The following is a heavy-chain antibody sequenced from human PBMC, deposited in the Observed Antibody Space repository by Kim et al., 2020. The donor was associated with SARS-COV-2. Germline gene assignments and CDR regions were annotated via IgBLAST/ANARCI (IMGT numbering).Heavy chain of an antibody. V-gene: IGHV3-30*04. J-gene: IGHJ4*01. CDR1: GFTFSSYA. CDR3: ARGGESTVTTFFFDY. CDR2: ISYDGSNK. Sequence: GGSLRLSCAASGFTFSSYAMHWVRQAPGKGLEWVAVISYDGSNKYYVDSVKGRFTISRDTSKNTLYLQMNSMRAEDTAVYYCARGGESTVTTFFFDYWG. D-gene: IGHD4-17*01.